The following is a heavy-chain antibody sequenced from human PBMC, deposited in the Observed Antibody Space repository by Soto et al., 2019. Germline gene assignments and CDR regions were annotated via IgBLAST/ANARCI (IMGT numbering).Heavy chain of an antibody. CDR3: AKDGTVTTPAGLLWYYGMDV. D-gene: IGHD4-17*01. CDR2: ISGSDSST. J-gene: IGHJ6*02. CDR1: GFTFSTYN. V-gene: IGHV3-23*01. Sequence: GGSLRLSCAASGFTFSTYNMNWVRQAPGKGLEWVSGISGSDSSTYYRDSVKGRFTISRDNSKNTLYLQMNSLRAEDTAVYYCAKDGTVTTPAGLLWYYGMDVWGQGTTVTVSS.